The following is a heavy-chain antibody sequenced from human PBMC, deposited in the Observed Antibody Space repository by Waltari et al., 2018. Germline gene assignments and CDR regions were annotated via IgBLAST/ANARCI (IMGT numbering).Heavy chain of an antibody. CDR2: IYHSGST. CDR3: ARDDILTGLVDY. CDR1: GYSISSGYY. Sequence: QVQLQESGPGLVKPSETLSLTCAVSGYSISSGYYWGWIRQPPGKGLEWIGSIYHSGSTYYHPALKSRVTISVDTSKNQFSLKLSSVTAADTAVYYCARDDILTGLVDYWGQGTLVTVSS. D-gene: IGHD3-9*01. J-gene: IGHJ4*02. V-gene: IGHV4-38-2*02.